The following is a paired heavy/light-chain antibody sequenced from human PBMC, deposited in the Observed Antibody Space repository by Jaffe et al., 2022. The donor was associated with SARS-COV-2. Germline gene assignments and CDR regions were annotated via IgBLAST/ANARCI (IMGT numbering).Heavy chain of an antibody. V-gene: IGHV4-31*03. CDR2: KHYSGTT. D-gene: IGHD3-22*01. Sequence: QVQLQESGPGLVEPSQTLSLTCTVSGGSISSDVSYWGWIRHHPVKGLEWIGFKHYSGTTFYNPSLNSRLTISVDTSKNQFSLRLSSVTAADTAVYFCARYYYVSGGHSRANEPLWSNLFDCWGQGTLVTVSS. J-gene: IGHJ4*02. CDR1: GGSISSDVSY. CDR3: ARYYYVSGGHSRANEPLWSNLFDC.
Light chain of an antibody. J-gene: IGKJ5*01. CDR2: LGS. Sequence: DIVMTQSPLSLPVTPGEPASISCRSSQRLLHSNGFNYLDWYLQKPGQSPHLLIYLGSNRASGVPDRFSGSGSGTDFTLKISRVEAEDVGVYYCMQALQIPITFGQGTRLEIK. V-gene: IGKV2-28*01. CDR3: MQALQIPIT. CDR1: QRLLHSNGFNY.